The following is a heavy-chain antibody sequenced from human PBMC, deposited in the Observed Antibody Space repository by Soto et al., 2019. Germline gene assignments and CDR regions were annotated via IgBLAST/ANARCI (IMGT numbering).Heavy chain of an antibody. CDR1: GYTFTSYD. CDR2: MNPNSGNT. V-gene: IGHV1-8*01. J-gene: IGHJ6*02. Sequence: ASVKVSCKASGYTFTSYDINWVRQATGQGLEWMGWMNPNSGNTGYAQKFQGRVTMTRNTSISTAYIELSSLRSEDTAVYYWARGVLLYSDWFSYSYCCMDVWGQGTTVTVSS. D-gene: IGHD3-9*01. CDR3: ARGVLLYSDWFSYSYCCMDV.